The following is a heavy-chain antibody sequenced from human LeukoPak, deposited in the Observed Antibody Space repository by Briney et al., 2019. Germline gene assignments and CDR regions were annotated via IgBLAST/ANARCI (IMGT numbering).Heavy chain of an antibody. CDR1: GGSFSGYY. D-gene: IGHD3-9*01. CDR3: ARDERDWAFDI. Sequence: SETLSLTCAVYGGSFSGYYWSWIRQPPGKGLEWIGEINHSGSTNYNPSLKSRVTISVDTSKNQFSLKLSSVTAADTAVYYCARDERDWAFDIWGQGTMVTVSS. J-gene: IGHJ3*02. CDR2: INHSGST. V-gene: IGHV4-34*01.